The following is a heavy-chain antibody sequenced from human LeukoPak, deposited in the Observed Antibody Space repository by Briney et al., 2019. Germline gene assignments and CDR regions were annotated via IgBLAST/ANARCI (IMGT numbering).Heavy chain of an antibody. CDR1: GGSFTDYH. V-gene: IGHV4-34*01. Sequence: PSETLSLTCAVYGGSFTDYHWSWSRQSPGGRLEWIGEINYTGRTHYKPSLKSRATISIDMSKNQVSLKMTSMAAADTAIYYCARERRVEVAARTTVAFDIWGQGTMVTVSS. CDR2: INYTGRT. CDR3: ARERRVEVAARTTVAFDI. J-gene: IGHJ3*02. D-gene: IGHD6-19*01.